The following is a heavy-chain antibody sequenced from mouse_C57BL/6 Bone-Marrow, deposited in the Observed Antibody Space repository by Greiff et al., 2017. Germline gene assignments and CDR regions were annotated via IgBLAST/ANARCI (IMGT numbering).Heavy chain of an antibody. D-gene: IGHD2-4*01. Sequence: EVKLLESGGGLVQPKGSLKLSCAASGFSFNTYAMNWVRQAPGKGLEWVARIRSKSNNYATYYADSVKDRFTISRDDSESMLYLQMNNLKTEDTAMYYCVSPYDYAWGQGTLVTVSA. CDR3: VSPYDYA. J-gene: IGHJ3*01. V-gene: IGHV10-1*01. CDR1: GFSFNTYA. CDR2: IRSKSNNYAT.